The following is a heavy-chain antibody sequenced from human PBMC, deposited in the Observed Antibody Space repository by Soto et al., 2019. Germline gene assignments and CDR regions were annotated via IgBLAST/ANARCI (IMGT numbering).Heavy chain of an antibody. D-gene: IGHD5-18*01. Sequence: QVQLVQSGAEVKKPGASVKVSCKASGYTFTSYGISWVRQAPGQGLEWMGWINAYNGNTNYAQKLQGRVTMTTDTSTSKAYMELRSLGFDDTAVYYCARDVGYGLIAYWGQGTLVTVSS. CDR2: INAYNGNT. CDR1: GYTFTSYG. V-gene: IGHV1-18*01. J-gene: IGHJ4*02. CDR3: ARDVGYGLIAY.